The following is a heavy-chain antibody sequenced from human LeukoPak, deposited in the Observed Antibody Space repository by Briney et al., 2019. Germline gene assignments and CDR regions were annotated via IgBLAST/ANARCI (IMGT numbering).Heavy chain of an antibody. D-gene: IGHD6-6*01. CDR2: IIPIFGTA. CDR3: ARSDSSSLDYYYYYGMDV. Sequence: ASVKVSCKASGGTFSSYAISWVRQAPGQGLEWMGGIIPIFGTANYAQKFQGRVTITADESTSTAYMELSCLRSEDTAVYYCARSDSSSLDYYYYYGMDVWGQGTTVTVSS. V-gene: IGHV1-69*13. J-gene: IGHJ6*02. CDR1: GGTFSSYA.